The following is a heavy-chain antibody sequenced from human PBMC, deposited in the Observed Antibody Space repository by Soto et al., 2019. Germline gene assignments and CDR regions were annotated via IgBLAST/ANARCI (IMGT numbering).Heavy chain of an antibody. D-gene: IGHD2-2*01. Sequence: ASVKVSCKASGYTFTSYAMHWVRQAPGQRLEWMGWINAGNGNTKYSQKLQGRVTMTTDTSTSTAYMELRSLRSDDTAVYYCARGPYLPLIGLASNDAFDIWGQGTMVTVSS. V-gene: IGHV1-3*01. J-gene: IGHJ3*02. CDR3: ARGPYLPLIGLASNDAFDI. CDR2: INAGNGNT. CDR1: GYTFTSYA.